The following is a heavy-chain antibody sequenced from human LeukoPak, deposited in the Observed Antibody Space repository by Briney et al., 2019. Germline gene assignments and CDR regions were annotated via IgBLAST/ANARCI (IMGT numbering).Heavy chain of an antibody. D-gene: IGHD2-15*01. CDR1: GFTFSNAW. V-gene: IGHV3-15*01. CDR2: IKSKTDGGTT. Sequence: PGGSLRLSCAASGFTFSNAWMSWVRQAPGKGLEWVGRIKSKTDGGTTDYAAPVKGRFTISRDDSKNTLYLQMNSLKTEDTAVYYCTTSKDIVVVVAATPDYYYYMDVWGKGTTVTVSS. CDR3: TTSKDIVVVVAATPDYYYYMDV. J-gene: IGHJ6*03.